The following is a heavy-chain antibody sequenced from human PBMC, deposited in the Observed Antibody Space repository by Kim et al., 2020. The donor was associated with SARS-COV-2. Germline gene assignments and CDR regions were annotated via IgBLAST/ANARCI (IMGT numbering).Heavy chain of an antibody. CDR3: ARAIMVRGVISWYFDL. V-gene: IGHV5-10-1*01. J-gene: IGHJ2*01. D-gene: IGHD3-10*01. CDR2: IDPSDSYT. CDR1: GYSFTSYW. Sequence: GESLKISCKGSGYSFTSYWISWVRQMPGKGLEWMGRIDPSDSYTNYSPSFQGHVTISADKSISTAYLQWSSLKASDTAMYYCARAIMVRGVISWYFDLWGRGTLVPVSS.